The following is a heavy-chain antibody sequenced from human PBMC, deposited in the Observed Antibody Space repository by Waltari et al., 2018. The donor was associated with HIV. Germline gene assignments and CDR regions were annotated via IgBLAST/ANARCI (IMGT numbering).Heavy chain of an antibody. V-gene: IGHV3-74*01. CDR2: SNRYGSSS. D-gene: IGHD3-3*02. Sequence: VQLVESGGGSIKTGGSLSLSCALAGFSVRHHEMDWVRQGPGKGLVWVARSNRYGSSSNYADAVKGRFVISRDNARNTVYLQLNNLKVEDTAVYCCARASHYIEFSTFDGDYYFDFWGRGTRVAVSS. CDR3: ARASHYIEFSTFDGDYYFDF. J-gene: IGHJ4*02. CDR1: GFSVRHHE.